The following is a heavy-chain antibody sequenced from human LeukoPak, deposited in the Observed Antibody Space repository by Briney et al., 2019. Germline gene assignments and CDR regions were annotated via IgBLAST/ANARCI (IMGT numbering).Heavy chain of an antibody. J-gene: IGHJ3*02. V-gene: IGHV3-53*05. CDR3: ARDRIEPAADGSFDI. CDR2: VHTDGSA. Sequence: GSLRLSCEGFGFTFSGFAMAWVRQAPGKGLEWVSGVHTDGSAVYADSVKGRFTISRDNSKNTLYLQMDSLRAEDTAVYFCARDRIEPAADGSFDIWGQGTTVTVSS. CDR1: GFTFSGFA. D-gene: IGHD2-2*01.